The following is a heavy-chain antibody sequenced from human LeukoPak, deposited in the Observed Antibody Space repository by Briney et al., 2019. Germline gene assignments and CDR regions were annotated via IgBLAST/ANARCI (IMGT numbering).Heavy chain of an antibody. CDR1: GGSISSSSYY. CDR2: IYYSGST. D-gene: IGHD1-26*01. V-gene: IGHV4-39*01. CDR3: ARRIVGATAFFDY. Sequence: SETLSLTCTVSGGSISSSSYYWGWIRQPPGKGLEWIGSIYYSGSTYYSPSLKSRVTISVDTSKNQFSLKLSPVTAADTAVYYCARRIVGATAFFDYWGQGTLVTVSS. J-gene: IGHJ4*02.